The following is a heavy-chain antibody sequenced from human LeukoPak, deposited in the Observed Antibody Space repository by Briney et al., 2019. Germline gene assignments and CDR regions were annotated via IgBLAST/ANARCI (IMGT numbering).Heavy chain of an antibody. Sequence: PGGSLRLSCAASGFTFSDYYMSWIRQAPGKGLEWVSYISSSGSTIYYADSVKGRFTISRDNAKNSLYLQMNSLRAEDTAVYYCARYPSSIFYYYYYYYMDVWGKGTTVTVSS. CDR3: ARYPSSIFYYYYYYYMDV. J-gene: IGHJ6*03. V-gene: IGHV3-11*01. CDR1: GFTFSDYY. CDR2: ISSSGSTI. D-gene: IGHD6-6*01.